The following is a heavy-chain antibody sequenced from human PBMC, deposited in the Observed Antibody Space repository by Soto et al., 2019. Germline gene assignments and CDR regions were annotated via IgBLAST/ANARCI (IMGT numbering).Heavy chain of an antibody. D-gene: IGHD3-10*01. Sequence: QVQLVQSGAEVKKPGASVKVSCKASGYTFTSYAMHWVRQAPGQRLEWMGWINAGNGNTKYSQKFQGRVTITRDTSASTAYMELSSLRSEDTAVYYCARYGNPTRRAFDIWGQGTMVTVSS. CDR1: GYTFTSYA. CDR2: INAGNGNT. V-gene: IGHV1-3*01. CDR3: ARYGNPTRRAFDI. J-gene: IGHJ3*02.